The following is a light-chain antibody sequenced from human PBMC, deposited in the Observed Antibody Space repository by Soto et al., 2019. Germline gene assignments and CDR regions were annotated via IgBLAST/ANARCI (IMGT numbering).Light chain of an antibody. V-gene: IGKV3-11*01. CDR2: DAS. CDR1: QSVSSY. J-gene: IGKJ2*01. Sequence: EIVLTQSPATLSLSPGERATLSCRASQSVSSYLAWYQQKPGQAPRLLIYDASNRATGIPARFSGSGSGTDFTLTISSLEPEDFAVYYCQPRSNWPPYTFGQGTKLAI. CDR3: QPRSNWPPYT.